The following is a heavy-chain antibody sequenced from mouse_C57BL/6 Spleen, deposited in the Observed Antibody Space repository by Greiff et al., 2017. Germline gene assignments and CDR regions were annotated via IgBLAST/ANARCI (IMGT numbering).Heavy chain of an antibody. J-gene: IGHJ3*01. CDR1: GFTFSNYW. D-gene: IGHD6-1*01. CDR3: TVESQPAWFAY. V-gene: IGHV6-3*01. Sequence: EVKLEESGGGLVQPGGSMKLSCVASGFTFSNYWMNWVRQSPEKGLEWVAQIRLKSDNYATHYAESVKGRFTISRDDSKSSVYLQMNNLRAEDTGIYYCTVESQPAWFAYWGQGTLVTVSA. CDR2: IRLKSDNYAT.